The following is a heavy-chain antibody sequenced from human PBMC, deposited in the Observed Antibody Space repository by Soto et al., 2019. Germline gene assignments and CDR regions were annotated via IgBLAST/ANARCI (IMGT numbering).Heavy chain of an antibody. CDR1: GYTFTSYG. J-gene: IGHJ6*02. CDR2: INAYNGNT. Sequence: ASVKVSCKASGYTFTSYGISWVRQAPGQALEWMGWINAYNGNTNYAQKLQVRVTMTTDTSTITAYMELRSLRSDDTAVYYCARDTRPIVATNMVYSGMDVWGQGTTVTVSS. D-gene: IGHD5-12*01. CDR3: ARDTRPIVATNMVYSGMDV. V-gene: IGHV1-18*04.